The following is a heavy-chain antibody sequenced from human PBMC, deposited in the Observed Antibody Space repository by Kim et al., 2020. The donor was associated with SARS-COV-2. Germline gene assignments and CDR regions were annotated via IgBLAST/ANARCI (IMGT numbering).Heavy chain of an antibody. J-gene: IGHJ4*02. Sequence: LSLTCAASGFTFSSYAMHWVRQAPGKGLEWVAVISYDGSNKYYADSVKGRFTISRDNSKNTLYLQMNSLRAEDTAVYYCASETTVTTTPLFGFDYWGQGTLVTVSS. CDR2: ISYDGSNK. D-gene: IGHD4-4*01. CDR1: GFTFSSYA. V-gene: IGHV3-30-3*01. CDR3: ASETTVTTTPLFGFDY.